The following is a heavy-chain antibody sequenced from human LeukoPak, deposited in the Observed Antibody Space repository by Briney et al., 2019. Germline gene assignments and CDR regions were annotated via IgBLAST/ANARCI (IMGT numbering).Heavy chain of an antibody. J-gene: IGHJ4*02. Sequence: GGSLRLTCAASGFTISSSWMTWVRQAPGKGLEWVANIKEDGSDKYYVDSVKGRSTISRDYAKNSLYLQMSSLRAEVTAVYYCARDQRASPAAADYWGQGTLVTVSS. CDR3: ARDQRASPAAADY. D-gene: IGHD2-15*01. CDR1: GFTISSSW. CDR2: IKEDGSDK. V-gene: IGHV3-7*01.